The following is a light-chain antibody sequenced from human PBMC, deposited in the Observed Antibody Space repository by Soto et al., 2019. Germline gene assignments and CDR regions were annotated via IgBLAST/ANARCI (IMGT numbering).Light chain of an antibody. CDR3: SSYTTSNTRQIV. CDR2: DVS. CDR1: SSDVGGYNY. J-gene: IGLJ1*01. Sequence: QSALTQPASVSWSPGQSITISCTGTSSDVGGYNYVSWYQQHPGKAPKFMIYDVSNRPSGVSNRFSGSKSGNTASLTISGLQAEDEADYYCSSYTTSNTRQIVFGTGTKVT. V-gene: IGLV2-14*01.